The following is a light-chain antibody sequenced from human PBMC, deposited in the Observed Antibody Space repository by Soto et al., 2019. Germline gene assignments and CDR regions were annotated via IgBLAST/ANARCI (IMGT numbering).Light chain of an antibody. CDR2: RDN. Sequence: QAVVTQPPSASGTPGQSVTFSCSGTTSNIGTNAVKWYQQLPGTAPKLLIYRDNQRPAGIPDRFSGSKSGASASLAISGLQPEDEGDYYCSAYTARSTLVFGGGTKLTVL. CDR3: SAYTARSTLV. J-gene: IGLJ3*02. CDR1: TSNIGTNA. V-gene: IGLV1-44*01.